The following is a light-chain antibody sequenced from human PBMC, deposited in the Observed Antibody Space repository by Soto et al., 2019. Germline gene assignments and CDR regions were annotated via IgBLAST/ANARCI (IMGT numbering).Light chain of an antibody. Sequence: QSALTQPASVSGSPGQSITISCTGTSSDVGGYNYVSWYQQHPGKAPEFMIYDVSNRPSGVSNRFSGSKSGNTASMTIAGLRAEDEADYYCSSYTSSSPYVFGTGTKLTVL. CDR2: DVS. V-gene: IGLV2-14*01. J-gene: IGLJ1*01. CDR1: SSDVGGYNY. CDR3: SSYTSSSPYV.